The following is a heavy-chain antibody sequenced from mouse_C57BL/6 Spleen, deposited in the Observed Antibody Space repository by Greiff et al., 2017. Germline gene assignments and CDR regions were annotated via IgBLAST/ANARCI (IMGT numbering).Heavy chain of an antibody. D-gene: IGHD2-2*01. J-gene: IGHJ4*01. Sequence: VQLLQSGPELVKPGASVKISCKASGYSFTAYNMNWVKQTNGKSLEWIAVINPNYGTTSYNQKFKVKATLTVDQYDSKAYMQLKSMTPEDSAVYYCARSDRYYGNDEGYAKEYWGKGISVTVAS. V-gene: IGHV1-39*01. CDR3: ARSDRYYGNDEGYAKEY. CDR2: INPNYGTT. CDR1: GYSFTAYN.